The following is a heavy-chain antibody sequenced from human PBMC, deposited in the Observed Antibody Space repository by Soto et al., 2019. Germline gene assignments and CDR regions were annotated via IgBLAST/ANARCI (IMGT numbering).Heavy chain of an antibody. V-gene: IGHV1-18*04. Sequence: AAVKVTCNGSGCTFTRYGISWVRQAPGQGLEWMGWISAYNGNTNYAQKLQGRVTMTTDTSTSTAYMELRSLRSDDTAVYYCARAEYYDISTGWGYYFDYWGQGTLVTVYS. D-gene: IGHD3-9*01. CDR2: ISAYNGNT. CDR3: ARAEYYDISTGWGYYFDY. CDR1: GCTFTRYG. J-gene: IGHJ4*02.